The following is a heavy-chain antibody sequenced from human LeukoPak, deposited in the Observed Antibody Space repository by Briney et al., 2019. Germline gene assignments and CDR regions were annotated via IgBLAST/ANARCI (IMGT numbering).Heavy chain of an antibody. V-gene: IGHV2-5*01. Sequence: SGPTLVNPTETLMLTCTFSGFSLSTNGVGVGWIRQSSGKALEFLALIYWNDDKRYSPSLKSRLAITKDTSKNQVVLTMTNMDPVDTATYFCARQFSGWQINWFDPWGQGTLVTVSS. D-gene: IGHD6-19*01. J-gene: IGHJ5*02. CDR3: ARQFSGWQINWFDP. CDR1: GFSLSTNGVG. CDR2: IYWNDDK.